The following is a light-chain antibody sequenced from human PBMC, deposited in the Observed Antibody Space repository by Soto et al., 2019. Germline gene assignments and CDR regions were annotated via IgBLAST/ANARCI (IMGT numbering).Light chain of an antibody. V-gene: IGLV2-14*01. J-gene: IGLJ1*01. CDR1: SSDVGGYNY. CDR3: SSYTSSSTYV. Sequence: QSALTQPASVSGSPGQSITISCTGTSSDVGGYNYVSWYQQHPGKAPKLMIYDVSNRPSGVSNRFSGSKSGNTASLTISGLQADDEDDYYCSSYTSSSTYVFGTGTQLTVL. CDR2: DVS.